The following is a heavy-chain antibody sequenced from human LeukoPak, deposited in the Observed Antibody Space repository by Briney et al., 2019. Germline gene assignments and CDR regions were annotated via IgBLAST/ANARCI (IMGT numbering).Heavy chain of an antibody. CDR1: GFTFSSYA. J-gene: IGHJ4*02. Sequence: GRSLRLSCAASGFTFSSYAMSWVRQAPGKGLEWVSAISGSGGSTYYADSVKGRFTISRDNSKNTLYLQMNSLRAEDTALYYCARAPFYYDSSGYPYFDGWGQGTLVTVSS. CDR2: ISGSGGST. V-gene: IGHV3-23*01. D-gene: IGHD3-22*01. CDR3: ARAPFYYDSSGYPYFDG.